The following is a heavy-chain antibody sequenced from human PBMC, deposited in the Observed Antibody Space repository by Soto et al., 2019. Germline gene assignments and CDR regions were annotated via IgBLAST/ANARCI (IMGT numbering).Heavy chain of an antibody. CDR1: GFTFSNYA. CDR3: ARAPALDSSGYYQTPDY. D-gene: IGHD6-19*01. V-gene: IGHV3-30-3*01. CDR2: ISYDGSNK. Sequence: QVQLVESGGGVVQPGRSLRLSCTASGFTFSNYAMHWVRQAPGRGLEWVAVISYDGSNKYYRDSVKGRFTISRDNSKNTLYLEMNSLRADDTGVYYCARAPALDSSGYYQTPDYWGQGTLVTVSS. J-gene: IGHJ4*02.